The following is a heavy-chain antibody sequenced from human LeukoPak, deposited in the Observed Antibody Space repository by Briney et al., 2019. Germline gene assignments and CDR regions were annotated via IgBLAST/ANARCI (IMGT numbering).Heavy chain of an antibody. CDR2: INHSGST. CDR1: GGSISSSSYY. V-gene: IGHV4-39*07. J-gene: IGHJ6*02. Sequence: PSETLSLTCTVSGGSISSSSYYWGRIRQPPGKGLEWIGEINHSGSTNYNPSLKSRVTISVDTSKNQFSLKLSSVTAADTAVYYCARGGLAAARYYYYYYGMDVWGQGTTVTVSS. CDR3: ARGGLAAARYYYYYYGMDV. D-gene: IGHD6-13*01.